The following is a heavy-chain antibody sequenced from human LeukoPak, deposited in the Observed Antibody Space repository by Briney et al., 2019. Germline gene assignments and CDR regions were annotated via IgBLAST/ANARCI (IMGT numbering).Heavy chain of an antibody. V-gene: IGHV3-23*01. Sequence: GGSLRLSCAASGLTFSSYAMSWVRQAPGKGLEWVSAISGSGGSTYYADSVKGRFTISRDNSKNTLYLQMNSLRAEDTAAYYCAKDFPSRYYYGMDVWGQGTTVTVSS. CDR3: AKDFPSRYYYGMDV. CDR2: ISGSGGST. CDR1: GLTFSSYA. J-gene: IGHJ6*02.